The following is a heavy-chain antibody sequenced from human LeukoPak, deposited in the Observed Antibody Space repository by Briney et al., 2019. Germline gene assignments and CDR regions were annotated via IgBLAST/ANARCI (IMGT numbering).Heavy chain of an antibody. D-gene: IGHD3-3*01. CDR1: GFTFSSYS. J-gene: IGHJ6*02. CDR2: ISSSSSYI. V-gene: IGHV3-21*01. CDR3: ARDLTEHYYDFWSGYPSYYYGMDV. Sequence: GGSLRLSCAASGFTFSSYSMNWVRQAPGKGLEWVSSISSSSSYIYYADSVKGRFTISRDNAKNSLYLQMNSLRAEDTAVYYCARDLTEHYYDFWSGYPSYYYGMDVWGQGTTVTVSS.